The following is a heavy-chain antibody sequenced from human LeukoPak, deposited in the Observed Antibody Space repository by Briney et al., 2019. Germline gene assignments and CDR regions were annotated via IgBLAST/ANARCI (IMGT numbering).Heavy chain of an antibody. CDR2: FDPEDGET. CDR3: ATSLYNWNDGFDP. D-gene: IGHD1-1*01. J-gene: IGHJ5*02. Sequence: ASVNVSCTVSGYTLTELSMHWVRQAPGKGLEWMGGFDPEDGETIYAQKFQGRVTMTEDTSTDTAYMELSSLRSEDTAVYYCATSLYNWNDGFDPWGQGTLVTVSS. CDR1: GYTLTELS. V-gene: IGHV1-24*01.